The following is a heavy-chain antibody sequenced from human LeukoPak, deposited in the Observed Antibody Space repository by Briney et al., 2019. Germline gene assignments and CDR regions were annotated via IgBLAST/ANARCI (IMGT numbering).Heavy chain of an antibody. CDR2: IYTSGYT. V-gene: IGHV4-4*07. J-gene: IGHJ6*03. D-gene: IGHD3-3*01. CDR3: AREPPWSGYSYYHHLDG. Sequence: SETLSLTCTVSGGSISGYYWSWTRQPAGKGLEWIGRIYTSGYTNSNPSLKSRVTMSVDTSKNQFSLKLSSVTAADTAVYYCAREPPWSGYSYYHHLDGWGKGTPVTVSS. CDR1: GGSISGYY.